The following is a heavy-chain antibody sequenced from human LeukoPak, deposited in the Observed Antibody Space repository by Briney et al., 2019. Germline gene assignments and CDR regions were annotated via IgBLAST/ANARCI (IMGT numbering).Heavy chain of an antibody. J-gene: IGHJ5*02. V-gene: IGHV4-39*01. CDR3: ARSLTVVGPAGFSWFYP. CDR2: IYYSGST. Sequence: SETLSLTCTVSGGSISSSSYYWGWIRQPPGKGPEWVGSIYYSGSTYYNPSLKSRVTISVDTSKNQFSLKLSSVTAVHTAVYYFARSLTVVGPAGFSWFYPWGQGTQVTVSS. D-gene: IGHD2-2*01. CDR1: GGSISSSSYY.